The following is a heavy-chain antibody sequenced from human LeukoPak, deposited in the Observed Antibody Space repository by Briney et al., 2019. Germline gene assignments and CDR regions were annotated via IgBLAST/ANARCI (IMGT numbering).Heavy chain of an antibody. Sequence: SVKVSCKASGGTFSSYAISWVRQAPGQGLEWMGGIIPIFGTANYAQKFQGRVTITADESTSTAYMELSSLRSEDTAVYYCASQDYGGSLDFDYWGQGTLVTVSS. V-gene: IGHV1-69*13. J-gene: IGHJ4*02. CDR2: IIPIFGTA. CDR3: ASQDYGGSLDFDY. CDR1: GGTFSSYA. D-gene: IGHD4-23*01.